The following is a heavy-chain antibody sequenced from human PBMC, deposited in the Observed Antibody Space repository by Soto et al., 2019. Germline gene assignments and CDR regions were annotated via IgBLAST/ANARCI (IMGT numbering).Heavy chain of an antibody. CDR3: AGLSSSWLYYFDY. CDR1: GFIFSSYA. CDR2: ISGSGGST. Sequence: EVQLLESGGGLVQPGGSLRLSCAASGFIFSSYAMSWVRQAPGKGLEWVSAISGSGGSTYYADSVKGRFTISRDNSKNTLYLQMNSLRAEDTPVYYCAGLSSSWLYYFDYWGQGTLVTVST. J-gene: IGHJ4*02. D-gene: IGHD6-13*01. V-gene: IGHV3-23*01.